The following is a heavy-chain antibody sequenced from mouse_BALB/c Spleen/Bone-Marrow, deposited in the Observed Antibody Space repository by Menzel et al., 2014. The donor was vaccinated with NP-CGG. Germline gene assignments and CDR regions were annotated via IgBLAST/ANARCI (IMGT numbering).Heavy chain of an antibody. CDR1: GFAFSSYD. Sequence: EVKLVESGGGLVKPGGSLKLSCAASGFAFSSYDMSWVRQTPEKRLEWVAYISSGGGSTYYPDTVKGRFTISRDNAKNTLYLQMSSLKSEDTAMYYCARHGGNYVYYAMDYWCQGTSVTVSS. D-gene: IGHD2-1*01. J-gene: IGHJ4*01. CDR3: ARHGGNYVYYAMDY. V-gene: IGHV5-12-1*01. CDR2: ISSGGGST.